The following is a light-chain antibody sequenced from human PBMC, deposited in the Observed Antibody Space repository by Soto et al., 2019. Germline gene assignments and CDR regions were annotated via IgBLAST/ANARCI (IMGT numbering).Light chain of an antibody. Sequence: FPSTLTPSVGDRVTITCRASRSISDWLAWYQQKPGEAPKLLIFDASTLKSGVSSRFSGSGSGTEFTLTITGLQPEDVATYYCLQYSSHSWTFGQGTKVDIK. CDR3: LQYSSHSWT. V-gene: IGKV1-5*01. CDR2: DAS. CDR1: RSISDW. J-gene: IGKJ1*01.